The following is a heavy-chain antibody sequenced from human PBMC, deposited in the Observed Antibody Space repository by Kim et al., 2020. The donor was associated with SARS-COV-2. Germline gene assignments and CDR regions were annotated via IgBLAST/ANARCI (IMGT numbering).Heavy chain of an antibody. D-gene: IGHD3-9*01. J-gene: IGHJ1*01. Sequence: SETLSLTCTVRGGSVSNYEFFWGWIRQSPLKGLEWIGSVHYSGTTEYNPSLKSRVTLSVDTSKNQFSLQLNSVTAADTAVYYCARRGDWFAYFQHWGQGALVIVS. CDR1: GGSVSNYEFF. CDR3: ARRGDWFAYFQH. CDR2: VHYSGTT. V-gene: IGHV4-39*01.